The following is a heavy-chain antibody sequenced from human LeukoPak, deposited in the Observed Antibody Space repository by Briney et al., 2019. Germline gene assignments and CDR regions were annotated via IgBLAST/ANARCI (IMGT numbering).Heavy chain of an antibody. Sequence: PGGSLRLSCAASGFTFSSYSMNWVRQAPGKGLEWVSSISSSSNYIYYADSLKGRFTISRDNAKNSLYLQMNSLRAEDTAVYYCARDPDYYYYYMDVWGKGTTVTISS. CDR3: ARDPDYYYYYMDV. CDR1: GFTFSSYS. CDR2: ISSSSNYI. V-gene: IGHV3-21*01. J-gene: IGHJ6*03.